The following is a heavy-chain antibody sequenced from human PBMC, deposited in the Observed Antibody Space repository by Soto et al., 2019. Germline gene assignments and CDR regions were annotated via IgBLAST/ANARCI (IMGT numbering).Heavy chain of an antibody. J-gene: IGHJ5*02. Sequence: QVKLQESGPGLVKASQTLSLTCSVSGGSVNNGGYYWSWIRQHPGKGLEWIGYIYYSGNTYSNPSHESRLSISVDPTQNHISMTWTSVPPADTAVYYCASYTSSGFDRWGKGTVVTVSS. CDR3: ASYTSSGFDR. D-gene: IGHD2-2*02. CDR1: GGSVNNGGYY. CDR2: IYYSGNT. V-gene: IGHV4-31*03.